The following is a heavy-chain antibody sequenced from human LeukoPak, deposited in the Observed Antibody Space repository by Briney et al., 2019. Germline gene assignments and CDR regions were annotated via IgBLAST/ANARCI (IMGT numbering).Heavy chain of an antibody. CDR3: ARDRNFWSGFDY. J-gene: IGHJ4*02. V-gene: IGHV3-74*01. Sequence: PGGSLRLSCAASGLTLSSFWMHWVRQAPGKGLVWVSRINTDGSRTGYADSVKGRFTISRDNAKNTLYLQMNSLRAEDTAVYYCARDRNFWSGFDYWGQGTLVTVSS. D-gene: IGHD3-3*01. CDR1: GLTLSSFW. CDR2: INTDGSRT.